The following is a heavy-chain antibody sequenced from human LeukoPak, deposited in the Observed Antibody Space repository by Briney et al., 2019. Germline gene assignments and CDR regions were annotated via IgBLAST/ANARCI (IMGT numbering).Heavy chain of an antibody. CDR3: TGAYYYDSSGYYSDAFDI. J-gene: IGHJ3*02. CDR2: ISGSGGST. V-gene: IGHV3-23*01. D-gene: IGHD3-22*01. Sequence: GGSLRLSCAASGFTFSSYAMSWVRQAPGKGLEWVSAISGSGGSTYYADSVKGRFTISRDNSKNTLYLQMNSLRAEDTAVYYCTGAYYYDSSGYYSDAFDIWGQGTMVTVSS. CDR1: GFTFSSYA.